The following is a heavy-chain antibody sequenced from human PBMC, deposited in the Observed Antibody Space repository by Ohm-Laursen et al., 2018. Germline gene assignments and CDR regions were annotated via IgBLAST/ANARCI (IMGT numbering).Heavy chain of an antibody. CDR2: ISWNSGSI. D-gene: IGHD3-3*01. J-gene: IGHJ4*02. Sequence: SLRLSCAASGFIFGDYAMHWVRQPPGKGLEWVSGISWNSGSIGYADSVKGRFTISRDNAKNSLYLQMNSLRAEDTALYYCAKDTGYDFWSGLGYWGQGTLVTVSS. V-gene: IGHV3-9*01. CDR3: AKDTGYDFWSGLGY. CDR1: GFIFGDYA.